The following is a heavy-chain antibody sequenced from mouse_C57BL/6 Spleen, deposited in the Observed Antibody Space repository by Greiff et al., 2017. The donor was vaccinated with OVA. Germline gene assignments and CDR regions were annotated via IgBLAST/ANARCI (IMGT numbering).Heavy chain of an antibody. Sequence: LVESGAELVKPGASVKISCKASGYAFSSYWMNWVKQRPGKGLEWIGQIYPGDGDTNYNGKFKGKATLTADKSSSTAYMQLSSLTSEDSAVYFCARFLDYGSSYDYWGQGTTLTVSS. CDR2: IYPGDGDT. CDR1: GYAFSSYW. CDR3: ARFLDYGSSYDY. D-gene: IGHD1-1*01. J-gene: IGHJ2*01. V-gene: IGHV1-80*01.